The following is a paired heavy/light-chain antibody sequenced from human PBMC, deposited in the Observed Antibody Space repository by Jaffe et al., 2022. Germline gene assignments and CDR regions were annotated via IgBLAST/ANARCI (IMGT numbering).Heavy chain of an antibody. CDR1: GFIFNNYA. J-gene: IGHJ4*02. V-gene: IGHV3-23*01. CDR3: AKNFRPADY. CDR2: IDESGST. Sequence: EVKLLESGGGLVQPGGSLRLSCAASGFIFNNYAISWVRQAPGKGLEWVSGIDESGSTYYADSVKGRFTISRDNSKSTLYLQMNSLRAEDTAVYYCAKNFRPADYWGQGTLVIVSS.
Light chain of an antibody. CDR1: QSILYSSNNKNY. V-gene: IGKV4-1*01. CDR3: QQYYSTPYT. Sequence: DIVMTQSPDPLAVSLGERATINCKSSQSILYSSNNKNYLAWYQQKPGQPPKLLIYWASTRESGVPDRFSGSGSGTDFTLTISSLQAEDVAVYYCQQYYSTPYTFGQGTKLEIK. CDR2: WAS. J-gene: IGKJ2*01.